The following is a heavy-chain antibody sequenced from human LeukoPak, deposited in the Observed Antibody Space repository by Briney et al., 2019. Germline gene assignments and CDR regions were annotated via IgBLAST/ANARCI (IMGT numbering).Heavy chain of an antibody. CDR3: AVTYYDFWSGPTRGMDV. V-gene: IGHV1-8*02. CDR1: GYTFTGYY. D-gene: IGHD3-3*01. J-gene: IGHJ6*02. Sequence: ASVQVSCKASGYTFTGYYMHWVRQAPGQGLEWMGWINPNSGNTGYAQKFQGRVTMTRNTSISTAYMELSSLRSEDTAVYYCAVTYYDFWSGPTRGMDVWGQGTTVTVSS. CDR2: INPNSGNT.